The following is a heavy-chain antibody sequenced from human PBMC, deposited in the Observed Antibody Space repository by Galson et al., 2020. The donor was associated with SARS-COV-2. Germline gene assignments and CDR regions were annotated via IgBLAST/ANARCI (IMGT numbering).Heavy chain of an antibody. Sequence: SETLSLTCTVSGGSISSYYWSWIRQPPGKGLEWIGYIYYSGSTNYNPSLKSRVTISVDTSKNQFSLKLSSVTAADTAVYYCACGPRGGNWFDPWGQGTLVTVSS. V-gene: IGHV4-59*01. D-gene: IGHD2-21*01. J-gene: IGHJ5*02. CDR2: IYYSGST. CDR1: GGSISSYY. CDR3: ACGPRGGNWFDP.